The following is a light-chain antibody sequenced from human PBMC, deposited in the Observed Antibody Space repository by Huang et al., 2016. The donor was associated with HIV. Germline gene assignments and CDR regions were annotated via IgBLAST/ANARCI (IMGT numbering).Light chain of an antibody. Sequence: EIVMTQSPATLSVSPGERATLSCRASQSVSTNLAWYQQKAGQAPRLLMDGTSTRATGVPARFSGGGSGTEFTLTISSLQSEDFAVYYCQQYNNWPPLTFGGGTRVEIK. V-gene: IGKV3-15*01. CDR3: QQYNNWPPLT. J-gene: IGKJ4*01. CDR2: GTS. CDR1: QSVSTN.